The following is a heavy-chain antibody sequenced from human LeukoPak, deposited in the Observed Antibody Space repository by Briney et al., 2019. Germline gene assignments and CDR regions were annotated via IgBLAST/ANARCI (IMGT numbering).Heavy chain of an antibody. V-gene: IGHV1-2*02. CDR3: ARDSKRIAAARSPLDY. CDR2: INPNSGGT. Sequence: GASVKVSCKASGYTFTGYYMHWVRQAPGQGLEWMGWINPNSGGTNYAQKFQGRVTMTRDTSISTAYVELSRLRSDDTAVYYCARDSKRIAAARSPLDYWGQGTLVTVSS. CDR1: GYTFTGYY. D-gene: IGHD6-13*01. J-gene: IGHJ4*02.